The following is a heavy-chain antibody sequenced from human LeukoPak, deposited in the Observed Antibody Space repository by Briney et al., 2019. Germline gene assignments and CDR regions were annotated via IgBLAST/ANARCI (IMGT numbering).Heavy chain of an antibody. D-gene: IGHD1-26*01. CDR1: GDSVSSNSAP. V-gene: IGHV6-1*01. Sequence: SQTLSLTCAISGDSVSSNSAPWNWIRQSPSRGLEWLGRTYYKSKWYSDYAVSVKSRITINSDTSKNHFSLQLNSVTPEDTAVYYCARVSSPWSPRDAFDIWGQGTMVTVSS. CDR3: ARVSSPWSPRDAFDI. CDR2: TYYKSKWYS. J-gene: IGHJ3*02.